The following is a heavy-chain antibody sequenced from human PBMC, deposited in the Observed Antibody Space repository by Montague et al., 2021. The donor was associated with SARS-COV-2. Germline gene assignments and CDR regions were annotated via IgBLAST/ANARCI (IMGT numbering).Heavy chain of an antibody. CDR1: GFTFSGYA. D-gene: IGHD6-19*01. CDR3: VRASLIKARIAVAGTTVY. Sequence: SLRLPCAASGFTFSGYAMHWVRQAPGKGLEWVAVISYDGINKYYADSVTGRFAISRDNSKNTLYLQMNSLRAEDTAVYYCVRASLIKARIAVAGTTVYWGQGTLVTISS. V-gene: IGHV3-30*09. CDR2: ISYDGINK. J-gene: IGHJ4*02.